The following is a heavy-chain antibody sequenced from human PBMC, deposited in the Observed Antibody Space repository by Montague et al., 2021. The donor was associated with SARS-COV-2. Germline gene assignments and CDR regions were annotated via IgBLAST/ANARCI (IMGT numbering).Heavy chain of an antibody. Sequence: CAISGDSVVGHRRRWEEHTSEPQSQLHRVCSLQLENKKSNEYALSVKSRITITPDTSKNQLSLQLTSVTPEDTAVYYCTRAVWGVQDYWGQGSLVTVSS. J-gene: IGHJ4*02. V-gene: IGHV6-1*01. D-gene: IGHD3-10*01. CDR2: LQLENKKSN. CDR3: TRAVWGVQDY. CDR1: GDSVVGHRRR.